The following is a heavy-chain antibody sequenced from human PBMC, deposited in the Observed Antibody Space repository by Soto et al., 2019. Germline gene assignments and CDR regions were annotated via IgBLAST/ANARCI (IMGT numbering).Heavy chain of an antibody. CDR3: AREGGYSYVYYFDY. D-gene: IGHD5-18*01. V-gene: IGHV1-18*01. CDR1: GYTFTSYG. Sequence: QVQLVQSGAEVQKPGASVKVSCKASGYTFTSYGINWLRQAPGQGLEWTGWISGYSGNTSYAQKLRGRGTMTADTSTSTAYMELRGLTSDDTGVSYCAREGGYSYVYYFDYWGQGTLITVSS. J-gene: IGHJ4*02. CDR2: ISGYSGNT.